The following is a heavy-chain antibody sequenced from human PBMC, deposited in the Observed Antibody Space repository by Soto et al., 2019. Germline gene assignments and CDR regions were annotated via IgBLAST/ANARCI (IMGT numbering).Heavy chain of an antibody. Sequence: SLRLSCAASGFTVSSNYMSWVRQAPGKGLEWVSVIYSGGSTYYADSVKGRFTISRDNSKNTLYLQMNSLRAEDTAVYYCARGASGSYYYCYYGMDVWGQGTTVTVSS. V-gene: IGHV3-53*01. CDR1: GFTVSSNY. CDR3: ARGASGSYYYCYYGMDV. J-gene: IGHJ6*02. CDR2: IYSGGST. D-gene: IGHD5-12*01.